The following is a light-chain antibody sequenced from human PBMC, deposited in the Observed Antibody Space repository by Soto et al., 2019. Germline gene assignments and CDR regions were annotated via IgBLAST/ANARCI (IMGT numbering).Light chain of an antibody. CDR3: CSYAGGSNVI. J-gene: IGLJ2*01. Sequence: QSVLTQPASVSGSPGQSITFSCTGTSSDVGSSNFVSWYQHHPGKAPKLMIYEGTRRPSGASSRFSGSKSGNTASLTISGLQAEYEADYYCCSYAGGSNVIFGGGTKLTVL. CDR2: EGT. CDR1: SSDVGSSNF. V-gene: IGLV2-23*01.